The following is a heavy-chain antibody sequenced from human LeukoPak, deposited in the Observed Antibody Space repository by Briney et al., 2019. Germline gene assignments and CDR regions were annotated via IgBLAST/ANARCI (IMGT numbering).Heavy chain of an antibody. CDR1: GFTFSNYG. CDR2: MRSNDGTT. V-gene: IGHV3-48*01. J-gene: IGHJ5*02. CDR3: VRGQTSLDDWFDP. Sequence: GGSLRLSCEASGFTFSNYGMNWVRQAPGKGLEWVSYMRSNDGTTHYADSVKGRFTISRDNAKNSLSLQMTSLSADDTAVYYCVRGQTSLDDWFDPWDQGTLVIVSS.